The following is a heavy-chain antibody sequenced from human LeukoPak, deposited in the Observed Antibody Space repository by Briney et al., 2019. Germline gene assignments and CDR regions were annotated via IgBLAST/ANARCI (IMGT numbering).Heavy chain of an antibody. D-gene: IGHD3-3*01. Sequence: GESLKISCNASGYSFTSYWIGWVRQMPGKGLEWMRIIYPGDSDTRYSPSFQGQVTISADKSISTAYLQWSSLKASDTAMYYCARHVSIRFLEWLNPYYYYYMDVWGKGTTVTISS. CDR3: ARHVSIRFLEWLNPYYYYYMDV. CDR1: GYSFTSYW. J-gene: IGHJ6*03. V-gene: IGHV5-51*01. CDR2: IYPGDSDT.